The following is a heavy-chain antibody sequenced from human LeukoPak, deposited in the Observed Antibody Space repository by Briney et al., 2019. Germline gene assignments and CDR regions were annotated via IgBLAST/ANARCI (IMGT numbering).Heavy chain of an antibody. CDR2: IYYTGST. Sequence: SVTLSLTCTVSGGSINNYYWSWIRQPPGKGLEWIGYIYYTGSTNYNPSLKSRVTISVDTSKSHFSLKMSSLTAADTAVYYCARHRGSGYPYSDYWGQGTLVTVSS. V-gene: IGHV4-59*01. J-gene: IGHJ4*02. D-gene: IGHD3-22*01. CDR3: ARHRGSGYPYSDY. CDR1: GGSINNYY.